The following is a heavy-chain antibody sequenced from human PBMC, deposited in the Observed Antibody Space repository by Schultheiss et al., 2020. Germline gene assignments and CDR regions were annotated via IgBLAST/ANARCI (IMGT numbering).Heavy chain of an antibody. V-gene: IGHV4-30-4*01. Sequence: LRLSCTVSGGSISSGDYYWSWIRQPPGKGLEWIGYIYYSGSTYYNPSLKSRVTISVDTSKNQFSLKLSSVTAADTAVYYCARELSYDSSGYSFDYWGQGTLVTFSS. CDR1: GGSISSGDYY. CDR3: ARELSYDSSGYSFDY. CDR2: IYYSGST. J-gene: IGHJ4*02. D-gene: IGHD3-22*01.